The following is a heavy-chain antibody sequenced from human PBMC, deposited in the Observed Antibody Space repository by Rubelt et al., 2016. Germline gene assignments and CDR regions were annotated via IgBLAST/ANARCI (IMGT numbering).Heavy chain of an antibody. CDR1: GFTFSSYA. V-gene: IGHV3-23*01. Sequence: GGSLRLSCAASGFTFSSYAMSWVRQAPGKGLEWVSAISGSGGSTYYADSVKGRFTISRDNSKNTLYLQMNSLRAEDTAVYYCARVDPIVVVPAAPVPSGPLRRVGGMDVWGQGTTVTVSS. D-gene: IGHD2-2*01. J-gene: IGHJ6*02. CDR3: ARVDPIVVVPAAPVPSGPLRRVGGMDV. CDR2: ISGSGGST.